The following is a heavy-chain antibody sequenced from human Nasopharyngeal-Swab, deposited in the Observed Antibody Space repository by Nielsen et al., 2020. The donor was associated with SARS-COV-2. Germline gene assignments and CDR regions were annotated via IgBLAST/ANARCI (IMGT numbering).Heavy chain of an antibody. D-gene: IGHD3-3*01. CDR1: GGSISNYY. V-gene: IGHV4-59*08. CDR3: ARHPTVFAVAAYYFDY. Sequence: SETLSLTCTVSGGSISNYYWSWIRQPPGKGLEWIGYIYYSGSTNHSPSLKSRVTISVDTSKNQFSLKLSSVTAADTAVYYCARHPTVFAVAAYYFDYWGQGTLVTVSS. CDR2: IYYSGST. J-gene: IGHJ4*02.